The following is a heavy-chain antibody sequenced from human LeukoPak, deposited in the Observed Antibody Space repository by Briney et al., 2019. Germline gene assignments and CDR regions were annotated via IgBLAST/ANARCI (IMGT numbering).Heavy chain of an antibody. CDR2: FDPEDGET. CDR3: ARVAPPPLYCSSTSCYARGSLRMYYYYGMDV. CDR1: GYTLTELS. Sequence: ASVKVSCKVSGYTLTELSMHWVRQAPGKGLEWMGGFDPEDGETIYAQKFQGRVTMTEDTSTDTAYMELSSLRSEDTAVYYCARVAPPPLYCSSTSCYARGSLRMYYYYGMDVWGQGTTVTVSS. D-gene: IGHD2-2*01. V-gene: IGHV1-24*01. J-gene: IGHJ6*02.